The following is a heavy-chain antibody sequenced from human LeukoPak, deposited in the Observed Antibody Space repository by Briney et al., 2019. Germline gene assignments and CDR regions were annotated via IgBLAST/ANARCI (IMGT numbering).Heavy chain of an antibody. J-gene: IGHJ3*02. V-gene: IGHV3-53*01. Sequence: GGSLRLSCGAPGFTVSRNYMSWVRQAPGKGLEWVSEIYSDGSTYYAASVKGRFSISRDTSKNTVYLQMNSLRADDTALYYCARELREHGVFDIWGQGTMVTVSS. CDR1: GFTVSRNY. CDR3: ARELREHGVFDI. D-gene: IGHD1-26*01. CDR2: IYSDGST.